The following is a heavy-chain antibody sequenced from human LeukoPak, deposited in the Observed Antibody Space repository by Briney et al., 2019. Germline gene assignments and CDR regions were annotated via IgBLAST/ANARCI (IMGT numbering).Heavy chain of an antibody. V-gene: IGHV1-2*02. CDR1: GYTFTGYY. CDR2: INTNSGGT. J-gene: IGHJ4*02. D-gene: IGHD2-8*01. Sequence: ASVKVSCKASGYTFTGYYMHWVRQAPGQGLEWMGWINTNSGGTNYAQTFQGRVTMTRDTSISTAYMELSRLRSDDTAVYYCASRRYCTNGVCYIFDYWGQGTLVTVSS. CDR3: ASRRYCTNGVCYIFDY.